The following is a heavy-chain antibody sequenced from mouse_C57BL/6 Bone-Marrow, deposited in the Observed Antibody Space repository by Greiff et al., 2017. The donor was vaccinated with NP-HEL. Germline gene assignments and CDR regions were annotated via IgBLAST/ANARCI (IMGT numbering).Heavy chain of an antibody. Sequence: EVMLVESGGGLVQPGGSLSLSCAASGFTFTDYYMSWVRQPPGKALEWLGFIRNKAKGYTTEYSASVKGRFTISRDNSQSILYLQMNALRAEDSATYYCARSIYYDYADDPFYAMDYWGQGTSVTVSS. CDR3: ARSIYYDYADDPFYAMDY. CDR1: GFTFTDYY. V-gene: IGHV7-3*01. D-gene: IGHD2-4*01. CDR2: IRNKAKGYTT. J-gene: IGHJ4*01.